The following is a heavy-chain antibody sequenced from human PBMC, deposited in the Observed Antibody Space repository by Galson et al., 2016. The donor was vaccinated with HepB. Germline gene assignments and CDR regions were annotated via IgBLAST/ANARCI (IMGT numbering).Heavy chain of an antibody. CDR3: ARVSAHYDFWSAYDGGWFDR. CDR1: GYTFTTYG. D-gene: IGHD3-3*01. J-gene: IGHJ5*01. V-gene: IGHV1-18*04. CDR2: ISAYNGDT. Sequence: SVKVSCKASGYTFTTYGIIWVRQAPGQGPEWMGWISAYNGDTKYAQKFQGRVTMTTDTSTTTAYMELRSLRSDDTAVYYCARVSAHYDFWSAYDGGWFDRWGQGTLVTVAS.